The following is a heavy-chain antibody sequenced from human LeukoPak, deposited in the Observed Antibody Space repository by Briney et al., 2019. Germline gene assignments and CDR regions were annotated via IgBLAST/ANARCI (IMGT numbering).Heavy chain of an antibody. D-gene: IGHD6-19*01. Sequence: SVKVSCKASGGTFSSYAISWVRQAPGQGLEWMGRIIPIFGTANCAQKFQGRVTITTDESTSTAYMELSSLRSEDTAVYYCAREGIAVAGRVYWGQGTLVTVSS. V-gene: IGHV1-69*05. CDR3: AREGIAVAGRVY. CDR2: IIPIFGTA. J-gene: IGHJ4*02. CDR1: GGTFSSYA.